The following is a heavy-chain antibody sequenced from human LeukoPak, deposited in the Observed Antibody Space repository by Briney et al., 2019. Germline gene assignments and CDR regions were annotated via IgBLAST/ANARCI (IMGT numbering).Heavy chain of an antibody. CDR2: IYPGDSDT. CDR1: GYSFTSYW. Sequence: GESLKISCKGSGYSFTSYWIGWVRQMPGKGLEWMGIIYPGDSDTRYSPSFQGQVTISADKSISTAYLQWSSLKASDTAMYYCARQATIFGYYYYGMDVWGQGTTVTVSS. V-gene: IGHV5-51*01. CDR3: ARQATIFGYYYYGMDV. D-gene: IGHD3-3*01. J-gene: IGHJ6*02.